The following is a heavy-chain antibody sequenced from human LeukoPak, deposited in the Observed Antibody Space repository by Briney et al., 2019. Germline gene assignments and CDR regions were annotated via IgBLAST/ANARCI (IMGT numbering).Heavy chain of an antibody. D-gene: IGHD1-20*01. V-gene: IGHV4-59*08. CDR1: GGSISSYY. CDR3: PRGPPQLPQYNWNWYFDL. CDR2: IYYSGSN. Sequence: PSETLSLTCTVSGGSISSYYWSWLRQPPGKGLEWVGYIYYSGSNNYNPSLKRGVNISVEKYKKKFSLMQSYGAAADTAVYYCPRGPPQLPQYNWNWYFDLWGRGTLVTVSS. J-gene: IGHJ2*01.